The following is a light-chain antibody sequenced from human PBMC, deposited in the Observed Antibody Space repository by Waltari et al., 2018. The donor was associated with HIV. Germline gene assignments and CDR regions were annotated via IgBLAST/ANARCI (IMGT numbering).Light chain of an antibody. CDR2: SNN. V-gene: IGLV1-44*01. CDR3: AAWDDSLAWV. Sequence: SVLTQPPSASGTPGQRAPISCSRSSSNIGSNPINWYRQLPGTAPQLLIYSNNQRPSGVPDRFSGSKSGTSASLAISGLQSEDEADDYCAAWDDSLAWVFGGGTKLTVL. CDR1: SSNIGSNP. J-gene: IGLJ3*02.